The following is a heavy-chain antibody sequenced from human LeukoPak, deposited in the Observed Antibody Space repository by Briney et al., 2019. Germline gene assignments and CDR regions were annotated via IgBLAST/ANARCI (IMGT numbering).Heavy chain of an antibody. D-gene: IGHD6-19*01. CDR3: ARDREGAAGTFDY. Sequence: PGGSLRLSCAASGFTFSSYGMHWVRQAPGKGLEWVAVISYDGSNKYYADSVKGRFTISRDDSKNTLYLQMNSLRAEDTAVYYCARDREGAAGTFDYWGQGTLVTVSS. V-gene: IGHV3-30*03. CDR2: ISYDGSNK. J-gene: IGHJ4*02. CDR1: GFTFSSYG.